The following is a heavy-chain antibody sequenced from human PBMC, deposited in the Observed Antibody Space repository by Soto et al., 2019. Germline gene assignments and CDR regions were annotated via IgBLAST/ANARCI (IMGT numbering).Heavy chain of an antibody. J-gene: IGHJ4*02. CDR1: GFTFSSYG. CDR2: IWYDGSNK. D-gene: IGHD6-6*01. Sequence: QVQLVESGGGVVQPGRSLRLSCAASGFTFSSYGMHWVRQAPGKGLEWVAVIWYDGSNKYYADSVKGRFTISRDNSKNTLYLQINSLRAEDTAVYYCARDLTAARRPFDYWGQGTLVTVSS. CDR3: ARDLTAARRPFDY. V-gene: IGHV3-33*01.